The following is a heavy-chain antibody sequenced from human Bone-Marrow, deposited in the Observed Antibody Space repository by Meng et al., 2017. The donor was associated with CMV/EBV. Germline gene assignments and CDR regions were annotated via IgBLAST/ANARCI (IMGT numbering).Heavy chain of an antibody. V-gene: IGHV1-2*02. CDR3: ARTREKWFQGGDYYFDY. J-gene: IGHJ4*02. CDR1: YTFTGYY. D-gene: IGHD2-21*01. Sequence: YTFTGYYMHWVRQAHGQGLEWMGWINPNSGGTNYAQKFQGRVTMTRDTSISTAYMELSRLRSDDTAVYYCARTREKWFQGGDYYFDYWGQGTLVTVSS. CDR2: INPNSGGT.